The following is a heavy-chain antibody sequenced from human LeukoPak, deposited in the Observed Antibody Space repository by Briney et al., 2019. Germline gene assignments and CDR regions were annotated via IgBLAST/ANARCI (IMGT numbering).Heavy chain of an antibody. CDR1: GFTLSSHW. V-gene: IGHV3-7*01. J-gene: IGHJ4*02. Sequence: GGSLRLSCAASGFTLSSHWMSWVRQAPGKGLEWVANINQDGSAKYYVDSVKGRFTISRDNAKNSMYLQMNSLRAEDTAAYYCARWEIRGTAHQLDYWGQGTLVTVSS. CDR3: ARWEIRGTAHQLDY. D-gene: IGHD1-7*01. CDR2: INQDGSAK.